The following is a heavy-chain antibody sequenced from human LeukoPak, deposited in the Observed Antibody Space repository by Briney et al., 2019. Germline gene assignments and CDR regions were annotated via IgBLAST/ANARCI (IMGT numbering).Heavy chain of an antibody. CDR2: TYYRSKWHN. J-gene: IGHJ4*02. CDR3: AGTTDYSSFLAY. V-gene: IGHV6-1*01. CDR1: GDSVSSNSAV. Sequence: SQTLSLTCGISGDSVSSNSAVWNWIRQSPSRGLEWLGRTYYRSKWHNEYAESVKSRIGINSDTSKNQFSLQLNSVTPEDTAEYYCAGTTDYSSFLAYWGQGTLVTVSS. D-gene: IGHD4-11*01.